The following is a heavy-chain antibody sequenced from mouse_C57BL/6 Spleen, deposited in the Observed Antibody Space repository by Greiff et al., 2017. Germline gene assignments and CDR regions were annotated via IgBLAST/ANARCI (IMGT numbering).Heavy chain of an antibody. V-gene: IGHV1-81*01. CDR2: IYPRSGNT. CDR3: AREDGYYLDY. CDR1: GYTFTSYG. J-gene: IGHJ2*01. Sequence: QVQLQQSGAELARPGASVKLSCKASGYTFTSYGISWVKQRTGQGLEWIGEIYPRSGNTYYNEKFKGKATLTADKSSSTAYMELRSLTSEDSAVYFCAREDGYYLDYWGQGTTLTVSS. D-gene: IGHD2-3*01.